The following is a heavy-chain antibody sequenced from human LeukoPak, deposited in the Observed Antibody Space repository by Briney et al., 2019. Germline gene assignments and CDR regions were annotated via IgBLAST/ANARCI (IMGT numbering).Heavy chain of an antibody. CDR3: ARDYAGSPDY. Sequence: GRSLRLSCTASGFTFSTYWINWVRQSPGKGLVWVALINGDGSTTTHADSVKGRFTISRGNAKNTAYLQMNSLRDEDTAVYFCARDYAGSPDYWGQGTLVTVSA. CDR1: GFTFSTYW. D-gene: IGHD3-10*01. CDR2: INGDGSTT. V-gene: IGHV3-74*03. J-gene: IGHJ4*02.